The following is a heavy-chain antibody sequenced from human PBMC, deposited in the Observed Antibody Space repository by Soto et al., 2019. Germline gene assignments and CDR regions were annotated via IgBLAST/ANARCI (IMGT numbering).Heavy chain of an antibody. V-gene: IGHV4-59*01. CDR3: ARSVAVPGAHIDY. Sequence: SETLSLTCSVSGGSISGSYWSWSRQSPGKGLEWLGYVYYTGSTNYSPSLRSRVSISVDTSKNEFSLRLSSVTAADTAVYFCARSVAVPGAHIDYWGQGTQVTVSS. CDR2: VYYTGST. CDR1: GGSISGSY. J-gene: IGHJ4*02. D-gene: IGHD6-19*01.